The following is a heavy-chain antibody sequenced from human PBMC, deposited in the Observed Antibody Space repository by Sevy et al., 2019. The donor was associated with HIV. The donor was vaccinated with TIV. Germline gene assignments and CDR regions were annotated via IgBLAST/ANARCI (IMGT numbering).Heavy chain of an antibody. CDR1: GFSFSNYA. J-gene: IGHJ4*02. CDR3: AKDQGYTSDSSGYYLY. CDR2: LSGGGRT. V-gene: IGHV3-23*01. D-gene: IGHD3-22*01. Sequence: GGSLRLSCAASGFSFSNYAMSWVRQAPGKGLEWVSALSGGGRTYYADSVKGRFTISRDNSENSLYLQMNSLRAEDTALYYCAKDQGYTSDSSGYYLYWGQGTLVTVSS.